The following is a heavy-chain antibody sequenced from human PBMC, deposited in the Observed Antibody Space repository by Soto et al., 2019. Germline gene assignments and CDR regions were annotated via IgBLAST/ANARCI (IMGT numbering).Heavy chain of an antibody. Sequence: QVQLQQWGAGLLKPSETLSLTCAVYGGSFSGYYWCWIRQPPGKGLEWIGEINHSGSTNYNPSLKRRVTISVDTSKSQFSLKLSSVTAADTAVYYCASWETEERCNNGVCYGGNWCDPWGQGTLVTVSS. J-gene: IGHJ5*02. D-gene: IGHD2-8*01. V-gene: IGHV4-34*01. CDR2: INHSGST. CDR3: ASWETEERCNNGVCYGGNWCDP. CDR1: GGSFSGYY.